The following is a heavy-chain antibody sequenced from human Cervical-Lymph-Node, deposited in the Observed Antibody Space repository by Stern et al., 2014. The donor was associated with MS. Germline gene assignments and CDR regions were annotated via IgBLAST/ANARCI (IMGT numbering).Heavy chain of an antibody. V-gene: IGHV3-30*03. CDR3: MGVGDAMDV. CDR2: ISFVGSNK. CDR1: GFSISSLG. Sequence: DQLVESGGGVVQPGRSLRLSCAASGFSISSLGMHWVRQAPGKGLEWVAVISFVGSNKKYGDAVKVRFSIYSDNSNNTMYLQMNSLRPEDTAVYYCMGVGDAMDVWGQGTTVIVS. J-gene: IGHJ6*02.